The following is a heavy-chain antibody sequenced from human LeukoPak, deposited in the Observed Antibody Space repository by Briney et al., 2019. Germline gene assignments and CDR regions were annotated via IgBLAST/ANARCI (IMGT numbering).Heavy chain of an antibody. CDR2: INPSGGST. V-gene: IGHV1-46*01. CDR1: GYIFTGYY. CDR3: ARADSEWLIEWGFDY. D-gene: IGHD6-19*01. Sequence: ASVKVSCKASGYIFTGYYMHWVRQAPGQGLEWMGIINPSGGSTSYAQKFQGRVTMTRDMSTSTVYMELSSLRSEDTAVYYCARADSEWLIEWGFDYWGQGTLVTVSS. J-gene: IGHJ4*02.